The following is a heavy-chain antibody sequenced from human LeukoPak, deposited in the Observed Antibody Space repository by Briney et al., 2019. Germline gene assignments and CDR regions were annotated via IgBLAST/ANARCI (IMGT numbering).Heavy chain of an antibody. Sequence: ASVKVSCKASGYTFTGYYMHWVRQAPGQGLEWMGWINPNSGGTNYAQKFQGRVTMTRDTSISTAYMELSRLRSDDTAVYYCARGEGIAVAGRRGACDIWGQGTMVTVSS. CDR3: ARGEGIAVAGRRGACDI. CDR1: GYTFTGYY. CDR2: INPNSGGT. J-gene: IGHJ3*02. V-gene: IGHV1-2*02. D-gene: IGHD6-19*01.